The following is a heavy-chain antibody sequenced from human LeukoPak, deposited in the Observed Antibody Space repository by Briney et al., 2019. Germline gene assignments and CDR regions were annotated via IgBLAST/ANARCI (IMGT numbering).Heavy chain of an antibody. D-gene: IGHD1-26*01. Sequence: GSLKPSFAAPGFSLSTYGMNWVRQAPGKGLGWVSYISSSSSPIYYADSVKGRFTISRDNAKNSLYLQMNSLRDEDTAVYYCAKGTSYRFDYWGQGTLVTVSS. V-gene: IGHV3-48*02. CDR3: AKGTSYRFDY. CDR1: GFSLSTYG. J-gene: IGHJ4*02. CDR2: ISSSSSPI.